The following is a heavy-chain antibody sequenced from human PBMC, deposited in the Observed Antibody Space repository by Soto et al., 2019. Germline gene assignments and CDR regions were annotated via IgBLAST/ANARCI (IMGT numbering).Heavy chain of an antibody. Sequence: QVQLVESGGGLVKPGGSLRLSCAASGFTFSDYYMSWIRQAPGKGLEWVSYISSSSSYTNYADSVKGRFTISRDNAKNSXYLXMNSLRAEDTAVYYCARDFRRCSSTSCYAHYGMDVWGQGTTVTVSS. V-gene: IGHV3-11*05. CDR2: ISSSSSYT. D-gene: IGHD2-2*01. CDR3: ARDFRRCSSTSCYAHYGMDV. CDR1: GFTFSDYY. J-gene: IGHJ6*02.